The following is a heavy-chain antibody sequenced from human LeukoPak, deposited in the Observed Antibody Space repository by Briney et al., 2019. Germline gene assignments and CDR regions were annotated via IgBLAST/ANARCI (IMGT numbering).Heavy chain of an antibody. D-gene: IGHD3-16*01. CDR1: GGSISSSSYY. V-gene: IGHV4-39*01. CDR3: ARHFSGWGFGGVIEDAFDI. CDR2: IYYSGST. Sequence: SETLSLTCTVSGGSISSSSYYWGWIRQPPGKGLEWIGSIYYSGSTYYNPSLKSRVTISVDTSKNQFSLKLSSVTAADTAVYYCARHFSGWGFGGVIEDAFDIWGQGTMVTVSS. J-gene: IGHJ3*02.